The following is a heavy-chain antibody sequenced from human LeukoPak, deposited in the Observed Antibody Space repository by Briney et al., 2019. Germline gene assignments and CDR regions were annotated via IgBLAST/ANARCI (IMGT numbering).Heavy chain of an antibody. J-gene: IGHJ4*02. CDR3: ARALASAAGRRAGMMGD. CDR2: INPNSGGT. CDR1: GGTFSSYA. D-gene: IGHD6-13*01. V-gene: IGHV1-2*02. Sequence: ASVTVSCKASGGTFSSYAISWVRQAPGQGLEWMGWINPNSGGTNYAQNFQGRVTMTRDTSISTAYMEVSRLRSDDTAVYYCARALASAAGRRAGMMGDWGQGTLVTVSS.